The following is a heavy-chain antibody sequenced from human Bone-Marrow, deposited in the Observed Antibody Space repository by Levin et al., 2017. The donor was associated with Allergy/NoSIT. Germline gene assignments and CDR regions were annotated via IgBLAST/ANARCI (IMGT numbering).Heavy chain of an antibody. CDR3: ARQNGFEAFDL. Sequence: SETLSLTCTVSGGSFTSYYWSWIRQPPGRRLEWIGYIFSSGTTNYNPSLKSRVTISIDTPKTQFSLTLNSVTAADTAVYYCARQNGFEAFDLWGRGTLVTVSS. V-gene: IGHV4-59*08. D-gene: IGHD5-24*01. CDR2: IFSSGTT. CDR1: GGSFTSYY. J-gene: IGHJ3*01.